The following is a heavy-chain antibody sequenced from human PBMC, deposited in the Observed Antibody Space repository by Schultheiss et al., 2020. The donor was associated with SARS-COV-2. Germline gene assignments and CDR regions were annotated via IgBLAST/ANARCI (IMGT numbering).Heavy chain of an antibody. V-gene: IGHV4-59*12. CDR1: GGSISSFY. CDR2: IYYSGST. D-gene: IGHD2-2*01. Sequence: SQTLSLTCTVSGGSISSFYWNWIRQPPEKGLEWIGNIYYSGSTNYNPSLKSRVTISVDTSKNQFSLKLSSVTAADTAVYYCARRGGYCSSTSCYRPPHRNWFDPWGQGTLVTVSS. CDR3: ARRGGYCSSTSCYRPPHRNWFDP. J-gene: IGHJ5*02.